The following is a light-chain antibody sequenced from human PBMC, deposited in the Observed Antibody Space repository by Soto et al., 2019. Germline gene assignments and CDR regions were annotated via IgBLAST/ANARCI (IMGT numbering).Light chain of an antibody. J-gene: IGLJ2*01. CDR3: SSYTSSSTLGVV. CDR2: DVS. V-gene: IGLV2-14*01. Sequence: QSVLTQPASVSGSPGQSITISCTGTSSDVGGYNYVSWYQQHPGKAPKLMIYDVSNRPSGVSNRFSGSKSGNTASLTISGLQAEYEADYSCSSYTSSSTLGVVFGGGTKLTVL. CDR1: SSDVGGYNY.